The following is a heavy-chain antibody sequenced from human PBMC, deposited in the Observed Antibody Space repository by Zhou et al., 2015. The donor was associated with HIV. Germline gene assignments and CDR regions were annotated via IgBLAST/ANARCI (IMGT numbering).Heavy chain of an antibody. Sequence: VQLVQSGAELKKPGASVKVSCKASGGTFSSYAISWVRQAPGQGLEWMGGIIPIFGTANYAQKFQGRVTITADESTSTAYMELSSLRSEDTAVYYCAREMITFGGVIVLRYFDYWGQGTLVTVSS. V-gene: IGHV1-69*12. CDR1: GGTFSSYA. CDR2: IIPIFGTA. CDR3: AREMITFGGVIVLRYFDY. D-gene: IGHD3-16*02. J-gene: IGHJ4*02.